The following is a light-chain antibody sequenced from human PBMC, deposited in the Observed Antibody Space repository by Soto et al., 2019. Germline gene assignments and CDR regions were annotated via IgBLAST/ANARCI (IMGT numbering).Light chain of an antibody. CDR1: QNLRSS. Sequence: EIVLTQSPGTLSLSPVEIATLSCMASQNLRSSLAWYQQKPGQAPRLLIYDASNRATGIPARFSGSGSGTDFTLTISSLEPEDFAVYYCQQRSNWPPNFGQGTRLEI. J-gene: IGKJ5*01. V-gene: IGKV3-11*01. CDR2: DAS. CDR3: QQRSNWPPN.